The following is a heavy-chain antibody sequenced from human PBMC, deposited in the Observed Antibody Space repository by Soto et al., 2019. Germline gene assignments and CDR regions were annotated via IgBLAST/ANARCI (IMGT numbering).Heavy chain of an antibody. CDR3: ATRSGGGGAFDF. CDR2: ISSSGSTT. J-gene: IGHJ3*01. V-gene: IGHV3-48*03. CDR1: GFTFYTYE. Sequence: EVQLVESGGGLVQPGGSLRLSCAASGFTFYTYEMNWVRQAPGKGLEWVSYISSSGSTTYYADSVKGRFTISRDNAKNSLYLQINSLRADDTAIYYCATRSGGGGAFDFWGQGTMVTVSS. D-gene: IGHD3-10*01.